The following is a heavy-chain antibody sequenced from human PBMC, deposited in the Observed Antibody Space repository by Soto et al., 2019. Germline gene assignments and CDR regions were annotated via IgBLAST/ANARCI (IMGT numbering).Heavy chain of an antibody. Sequence: GGSLRLSCAASGFTFSNAWMSWVRQAPGKGLEWVGRIKSKTDGGTTDYAAPVKGRFTISRDDSKNTLYLQMNSLKTEDTAVYYCTTDLGYCSSTSCAIGYWGQGTLVTVSS. CDR3: TTDLGYCSSTSCAIGY. J-gene: IGHJ4*02. CDR1: GFTFSNAW. CDR2: IKSKTDGGTT. D-gene: IGHD2-2*01. V-gene: IGHV3-15*01.